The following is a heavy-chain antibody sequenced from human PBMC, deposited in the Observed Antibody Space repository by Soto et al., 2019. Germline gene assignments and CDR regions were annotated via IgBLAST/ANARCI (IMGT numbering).Heavy chain of an antibody. Sequence: PGGSLRLSCAASGFKFGDHYMTWSRQAPGKGLEWVSKMSGDGTTQYYADCVKGRFTVSRDNAKNSLHLQMNSLRAEDTDLYYCAGDPFYYASGFWGEGSLVTVSS. V-gene: IGHV3-11*01. CDR2: MSGDGTTQ. D-gene: IGHD3-10*01. J-gene: IGHJ4*02. CDR3: AGDPFYYASGF. CDR1: GFKFGDHY.